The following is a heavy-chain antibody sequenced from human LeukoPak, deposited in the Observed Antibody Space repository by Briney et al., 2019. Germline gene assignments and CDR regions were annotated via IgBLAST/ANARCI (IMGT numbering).Heavy chain of an antibody. J-gene: IGHJ6*03. CDR2: IYYSGST. D-gene: IGHD3-10*01. Sequence: SETLSLTCTVSGGSISSYYWSWIRQPPGKGLEWIGYIYYSGSTNYNPSLKSRVTISVDTSKNQFSLKLSSVTAADTAVYYCARVKTSSTPYYYYYMDVWGKGTTVTVSS. CDR1: GGSISSYY. CDR3: ARVKTSSTPYYYYYMDV. V-gene: IGHV4-59*01.